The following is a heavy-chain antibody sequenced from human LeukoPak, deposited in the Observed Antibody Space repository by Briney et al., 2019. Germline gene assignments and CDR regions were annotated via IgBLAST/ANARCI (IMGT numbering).Heavy chain of an antibody. CDR2: ISTSSSYI. J-gene: IGHJ4*02. CDR3: ARESFGVAVGGTRVDY. CDR1: GFTYSHYG. Sequence: PGGTLRLSCVASGFTYSHYGMNWVRQAPGKGLEWVSSISTSSSYIYYADSVKGRFTISRDNAKNSLYLQMNSLRAEDTAVYYCARESFGVAVGGTRVDYWGQGTLVTVSS. D-gene: IGHD6-13*01. V-gene: IGHV3-21*01.